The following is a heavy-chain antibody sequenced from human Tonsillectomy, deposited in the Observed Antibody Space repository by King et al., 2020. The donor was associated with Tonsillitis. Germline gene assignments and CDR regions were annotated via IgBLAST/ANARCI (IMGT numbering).Heavy chain of an antibody. Sequence: QLVQSGGGVVQPGRSLRLSCAASGFTFSSYGMHWVRQAPGKGLEWVAVIWYDGSNKYYADSVKGRFTISRDNSKKTVYLQMNSLRAEDTAVFYCARDTSGTHFDYWGQGTLVTVPS. V-gene: IGHV3-33*01. CDR1: GFTFSSYG. D-gene: IGHD1-1*01. J-gene: IGHJ4*02. CDR2: IWYDGSNK. CDR3: ARDTSGTHFDY.